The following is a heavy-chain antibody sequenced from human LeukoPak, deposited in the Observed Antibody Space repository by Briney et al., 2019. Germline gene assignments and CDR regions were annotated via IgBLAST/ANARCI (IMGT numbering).Heavy chain of an antibody. CDR2: IIPIFGTA. Sequence: SVKVSCKASGGTFSSYAISWVRQAPGQGLEWMGGIIPIFGTANYAQKFQGRVTITADESTSTAYMELSSLRSEDTAVYYCARDFYDFRSGYSSHTQPDAFDIWGQGTMVTVSS. CDR3: ARDFYDFRSGYSSHTQPDAFDI. J-gene: IGHJ3*02. V-gene: IGHV1-69*13. D-gene: IGHD3-3*01. CDR1: GGTFSSYA.